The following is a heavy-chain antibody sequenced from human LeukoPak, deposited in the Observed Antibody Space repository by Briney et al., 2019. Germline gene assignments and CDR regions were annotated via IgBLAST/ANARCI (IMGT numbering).Heavy chain of an antibody. CDR2: IIPIFGTA. D-gene: IGHD6-6*01. J-gene: IGHJ4*02. V-gene: IGHV1-69*05. CDR3: ARGGPFPSSSSSREYYLDY. CDR1: GGTFSSYA. Sequence: SVKVSCKASGGTFSSYAISWVRQAPGQGLEWMGRIIPIFGTANYAQKFQGRVTMTTDTSTSTAYMELRSLRSDDTAVYYCARGGPFPSSSSSREYYLDYWGQGTLVTVSS.